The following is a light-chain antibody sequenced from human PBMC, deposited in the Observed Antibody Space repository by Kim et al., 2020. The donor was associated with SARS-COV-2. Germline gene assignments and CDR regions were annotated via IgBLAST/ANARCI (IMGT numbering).Light chain of an antibody. Sequence: SVSPGQTASITCSGDKLGDKYACWYQQKPGQSPVRVIYQHNKRPSGIPERFSGSNSGNTATLTISGTQAMDEADYYCQAWDSSTVVFGGGTQLTVL. CDR1: KLGDKY. V-gene: IGLV3-1*01. J-gene: IGLJ2*01. CDR3: QAWDSSTVV. CDR2: QHN.